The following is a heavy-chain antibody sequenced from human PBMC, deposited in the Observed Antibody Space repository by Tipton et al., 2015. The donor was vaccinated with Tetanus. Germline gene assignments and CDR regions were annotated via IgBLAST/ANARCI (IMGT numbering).Heavy chain of an antibody. CDR3: AISFFDVSGYKIDN. CDR2: IFIPEGT. V-gene: IGHV4-59*12. D-gene: IGHD5-12*01. CDR1: GDSISRSY. J-gene: IGHJ4*02. Sequence: GLVKPSETLSLTCTVSGDSISRSYWSWIRQSPEKGLEWIGYIFIPEGTVYNPSLKSRLSMSGDPATNQFSLRLSPMTAADTAVVFCAISFFDVSGYKIDNWGQVTLVTVSS.